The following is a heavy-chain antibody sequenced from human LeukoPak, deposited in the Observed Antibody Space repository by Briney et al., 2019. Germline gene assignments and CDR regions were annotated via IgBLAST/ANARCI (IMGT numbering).Heavy chain of an antibody. J-gene: IGHJ4*02. D-gene: IGHD5-18*01. CDR3: ARAGTWIQTYYFDY. CDR2: IYHSGST. V-gene: IGHV4-30-2*01. Sequence: SQTLSLTCAVSGGSISSGGYSWSWIRQPPGKGLEWIGYIYHSGSTYYNPSLKSRVTISVDTSKNQFSLKLSSVTAADTAVYYCARAGTWIQTYYFDYWGQGTLVTVSS. CDR1: GGSISSGGYS.